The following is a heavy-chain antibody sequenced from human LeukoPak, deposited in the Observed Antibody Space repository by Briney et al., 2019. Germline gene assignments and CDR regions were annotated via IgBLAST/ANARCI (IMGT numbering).Heavy chain of an antibody. CDR3: ARMAYYDTWKSHFDY. Sequence: ASVKVSCKASGYTFTSYGISWVRQAPGQGLEWMGWISAYNGNTNYAQKLQGRVTMNTDTSTSTAYMELRSLRSDDTAVYYCARMAYYDTWKSHFDYWGQGTLVTVSS. V-gene: IGHV1-18*01. CDR1: GYTFTSYG. D-gene: IGHD3-22*01. CDR2: ISAYNGNT. J-gene: IGHJ4*02.